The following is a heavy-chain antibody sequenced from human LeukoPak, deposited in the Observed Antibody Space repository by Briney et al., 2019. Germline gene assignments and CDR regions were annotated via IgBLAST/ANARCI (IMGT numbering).Heavy chain of an antibody. Sequence: ASVKVSCKASGYTFTSYDINWVRQATGQGLEWMGWMNPNSGNTGYAQKFQGRVTMTRNTSISTAYMELSSLRSEDTAVYYWARGIAAAGTYFDYWGQGTLVTVSS. J-gene: IGHJ4*02. CDR3: ARGIAAAGTYFDY. D-gene: IGHD6-13*01. V-gene: IGHV1-8*01. CDR2: MNPNSGNT. CDR1: GYTFTSYD.